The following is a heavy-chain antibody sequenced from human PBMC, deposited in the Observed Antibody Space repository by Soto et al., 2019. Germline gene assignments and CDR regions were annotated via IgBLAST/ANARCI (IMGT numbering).Heavy chain of an antibody. V-gene: IGHV3-23*01. J-gene: IGHJ3*02. Sequence: HPGGSLRLSCAASGFTFSSYAMSWVRQAPGKGLEWVSAISGSGGSTYYADSVKGRFTISRDNSKNTLYLQMNSLRAEDTAVYYCAKDPYETPMVRDDAFDIWGQGTMVTVSS. CDR3: AKDPYETPMVRDDAFDI. CDR1: GFTFSSYA. D-gene: IGHD3-10*01. CDR2: ISGSGGST.